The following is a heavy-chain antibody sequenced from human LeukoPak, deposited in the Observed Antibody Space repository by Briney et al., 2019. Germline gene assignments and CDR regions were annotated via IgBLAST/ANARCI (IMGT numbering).Heavy chain of an antibody. V-gene: IGHV3-33*01. D-gene: IGHD2-21*01. Sequence: PGGSLRLSCAVSGYTFSSHGMHWVRPAPGKGLEWGAAIWFDGSDKYYADSVKGRFIISRDNSKNMLYLQMDSLRAEDTALYYCARLWGSVSGYFDYWGQGTLVTVSS. CDR1: GYTFSSHG. J-gene: IGHJ4*02. CDR2: IWFDGSDK. CDR3: ARLWGSVSGYFDY.